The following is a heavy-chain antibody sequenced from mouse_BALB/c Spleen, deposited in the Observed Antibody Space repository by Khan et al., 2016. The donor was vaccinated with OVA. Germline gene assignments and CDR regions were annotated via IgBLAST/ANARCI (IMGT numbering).Heavy chain of an antibody. CDR1: GYTFTNYW. CDR2: IYPGGGYT. J-gene: IGHJ2*01. D-gene: IGHD3-1*01. Sequence: QVQLKESGAELVRPGTSVKMSCKAAGYTFTNYWIGWVKQRPGHGLEWVGDIYPGGGYTNYNEKFKGKATLTVDTSSSTSYLQLSSLTSEDSAFCYWAKRGAARATWDYFDYWGQGTTLTVSS. V-gene: IGHV1-63*02. CDR3: AKRGAARATWDYFDY.